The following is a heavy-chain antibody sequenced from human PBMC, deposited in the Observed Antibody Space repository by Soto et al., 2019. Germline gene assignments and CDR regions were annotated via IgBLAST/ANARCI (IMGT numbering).Heavy chain of an antibody. J-gene: IGHJ4*02. CDR3: AKGRGGSGSLTPRVDF. CDR2: ISGGGDTT. CDR1: GFTFNNYY. D-gene: IGHD3-10*01. V-gene: IGHV3-23*01. Sequence: EVQLLESGGGLVQPGGSLRLSCAASGFTFNNYYMTWVRQAPGKGLEWVSAISGGGDTTSYADSVKGRFTVSRDGSKNTLYLQRSSLRAEDTALYYCAKGRGGSGSLTPRVDFWGQGTLVTVSS.